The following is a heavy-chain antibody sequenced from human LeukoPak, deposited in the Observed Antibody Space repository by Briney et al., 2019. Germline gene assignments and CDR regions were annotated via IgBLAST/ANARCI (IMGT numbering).Heavy chain of an antibody. J-gene: IGHJ4*02. V-gene: IGHV3-23*01. CDR1: GFTFSSYA. CDR3: ATYRQVLLPFES. CDR2: ISGSGGST. D-gene: IGHD5-18*01. Sequence: GGSLRLSCAASGFTFSSYAMSWVRQAPGKGLEWVSAISGSGGSTYYADSVRGRFTISRDNSRGTLFLQMNSLRVEDTAIYYCATYRQVLLPFESWGQGTLVTVSS.